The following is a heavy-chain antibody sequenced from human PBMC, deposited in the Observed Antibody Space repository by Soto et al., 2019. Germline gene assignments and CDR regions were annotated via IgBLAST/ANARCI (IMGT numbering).Heavy chain of an antibody. J-gene: IGHJ4*02. D-gene: IGHD3-22*01. CDR3: ARGSRLTYFAY. V-gene: IGHV1-69*02. CDR1: GGTLSSYT. Sequence: SVKVSCKASGGTLSSYTISWVRQAPGQGLEWMGRIIPILGIANYAQKFQGRVTITADKSTSTAYMELSSLRSEDTAVYYCARGSRLTYFAYWGQGTLVPGSS. CDR2: IIPILGIA.